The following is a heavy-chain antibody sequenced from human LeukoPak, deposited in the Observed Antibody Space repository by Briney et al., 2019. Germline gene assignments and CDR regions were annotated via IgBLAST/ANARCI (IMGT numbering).Heavy chain of an antibody. CDR3: ARGRIAVAWIHFDY. CDR1: GGSISGYY. CDR2: INHSGST. J-gene: IGHJ4*02. Sequence: SETLSLTCTVSGGSISGYYWSWIRQPPGKGLEWIGEINHSGSTNYNPSLKSRVTISVDTSKYQFSLKLSSVTAADTAVYYCARGRIAVAWIHFDYWGQGTLVTVSS. D-gene: IGHD6-19*01. V-gene: IGHV4-34*01.